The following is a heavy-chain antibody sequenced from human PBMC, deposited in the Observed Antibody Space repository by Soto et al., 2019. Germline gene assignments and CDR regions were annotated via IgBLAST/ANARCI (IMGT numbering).Heavy chain of an antibody. D-gene: IGHD3-3*01. Sequence: ASVKVSCKASGYTFTSYAMHWVRQAPGQRLEWMGWINAGNGNTNYAQKLQGRVTMTTDTSTSTAYMELRSLRSDDTAVYYCARDGNYDFWSGYYDFGAWGYYMDVWGKGTTVTVSS. V-gene: IGHV1-3*01. CDR1: GYTFTSYA. J-gene: IGHJ6*03. CDR2: INAGNGNT. CDR3: ARDGNYDFWSGYYDFGAWGYYMDV.